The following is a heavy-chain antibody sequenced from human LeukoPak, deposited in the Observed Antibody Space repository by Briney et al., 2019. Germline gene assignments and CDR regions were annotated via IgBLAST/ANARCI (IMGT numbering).Heavy chain of an antibody. V-gene: IGHV3-48*03. Sequence: GSLRLSCAASGFTFSSYEMNWVRQTPGKGLEWLSYISSSGSTIYYADSVKGRFTISRDNAKNSLYLQMNSLRAEDTAVYYCAELGITMIGGVWGKGTTVTISS. CDR2: ISSSGSTI. J-gene: IGHJ6*04. D-gene: IGHD3-10*02. CDR3: AELGITMIGGV. CDR1: GFTFSSYE.